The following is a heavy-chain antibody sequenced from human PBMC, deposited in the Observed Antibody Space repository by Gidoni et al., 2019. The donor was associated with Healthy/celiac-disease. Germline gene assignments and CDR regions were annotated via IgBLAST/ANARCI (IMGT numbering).Heavy chain of an antibody. D-gene: IGHD1-26*01. V-gene: IGHV2-70*01. CDR3: ARILRRSGSPNPGDAFDI. Sequence: QVTLRESGPALVKPTQTLTLTCTFSGFSLSTSGMCVSWIRQPPGKALEWLALIDWYDDKYYSTSLKTRLTISKATSKNQVVLTMTNMDPVDTATYYCARILRRSGSPNPGDAFDIWGQGTMVTVSS. CDR2: IDWYDDK. CDR1: GFSLSTSGMC. J-gene: IGHJ3*02.